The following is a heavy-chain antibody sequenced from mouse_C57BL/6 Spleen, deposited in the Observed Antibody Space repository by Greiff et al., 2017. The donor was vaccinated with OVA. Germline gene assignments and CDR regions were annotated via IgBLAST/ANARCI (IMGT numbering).Heavy chain of an antibody. CDR2: INPSTGGT. V-gene: IGHV1-43*01. CDR1: GYSFTGYY. CDR3: ARNHYYGSDY. Sequence: EVQVVESGPELVKPGASVKISCKASGYSFTGYYMHWVKQSSEKSLEWIGEINPSTGGTSYNQKFKGKATLTVDKSSSTAYMQLKSLTSEDSAVYYCARNHYYGSDYWGQGTTLTVSS. D-gene: IGHD1-1*01. J-gene: IGHJ2*01.